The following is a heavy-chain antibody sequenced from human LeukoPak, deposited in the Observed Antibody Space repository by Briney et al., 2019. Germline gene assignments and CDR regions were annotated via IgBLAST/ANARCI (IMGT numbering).Heavy chain of an antibody. CDR2: ISGSGGST. CDR3: AKDYCSSTTCYFED. V-gene: IGHV3-23*01. J-gene: IGHJ4*02. D-gene: IGHD2-2*01. Sequence: AGGSLRLSCAASGFTFSSYAMTWVRQAPGKGLEWVSAISGSGGSTYYADSVKGRFTISRDNSQNTLYLQMNSLRAEDAALYYCAKDYCSSTTCYFEDWGQGTLVTVSS. CDR1: GFTFSSYA.